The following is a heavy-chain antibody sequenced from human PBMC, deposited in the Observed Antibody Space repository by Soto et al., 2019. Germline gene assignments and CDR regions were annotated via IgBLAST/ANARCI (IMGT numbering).Heavy chain of an antibody. Sequence: GGSLRLSCAASGFTFSNAWVNWVRQAPGKGLEWVGRIKSKTEGGTIDYAAPVKGRFTISRDDSKSTLFLQMNSLRTEDTAVYYCTTRIAVGDFWGQGTLVTVSS. V-gene: IGHV3-15*07. CDR1: GFTFSNAW. CDR2: IKSKTEGGTI. CDR3: TTRIAVGDF. J-gene: IGHJ4*02. D-gene: IGHD2-15*01.